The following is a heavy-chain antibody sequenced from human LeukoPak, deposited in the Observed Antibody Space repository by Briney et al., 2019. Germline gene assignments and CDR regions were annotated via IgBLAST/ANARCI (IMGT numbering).Heavy chain of an antibody. CDR3: ARPHRRYYDSSGYFDY. D-gene: IGHD3-22*01. J-gene: IGHJ4*02. V-gene: IGHV4-61*02. CDR2: IYTSGST. Sequence: PSETLSLTCTVSGGSISSGSYYWSWIRQPAGKGLEWIGRIYTSGSTNYNPSLKSRVTISVDTSKNQFSLKLSSVTAADTAVYYCARPHRRYYDSSGYFDYWGQGTLVTVSS. CDR1: GGSISSGSYY.